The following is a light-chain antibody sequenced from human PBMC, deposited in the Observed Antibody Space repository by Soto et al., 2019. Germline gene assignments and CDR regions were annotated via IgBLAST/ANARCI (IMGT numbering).Light chain of an antibody. CDR1: QSVSSN. CDR3: QQYNNWPRDT. J-gene: IGKJ2*01. CDR2: GAS. Sequence: EIVMTQSPATLSVSPGERATLSCRASQSVSSNLAWYQQKPGQAPRLLIYGASTRATGIPARFSGSGSGTEFTLTISSLQSEDFAVYYCQQYNNWPRDTFGQGTKPEI. V-gene: IGKV3-15*01.